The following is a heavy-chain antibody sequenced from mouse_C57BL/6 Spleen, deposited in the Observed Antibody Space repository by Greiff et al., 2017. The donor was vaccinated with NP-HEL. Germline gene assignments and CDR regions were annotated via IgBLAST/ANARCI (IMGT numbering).Heavy chain of an antibody. CDR1: GFTFSDYG. D-gene: IGHD4-1*01. V-gene: IGHV5-17*01. Sequence: EVMLVESGGGLVKPGGSLKLSCAASGFTFSDYGMHWVRQAPEKGLEWVAYISSGSSTIYYADTVKGRFTISRDNAKNTLFLQMTSLRSEDTAMYYCARGTGTRFAYWGQGTLVTVSA. J-gene: IGHJ3*01. CDR2: ISSGSSTI. CDR3: ARGTGTRFAY.